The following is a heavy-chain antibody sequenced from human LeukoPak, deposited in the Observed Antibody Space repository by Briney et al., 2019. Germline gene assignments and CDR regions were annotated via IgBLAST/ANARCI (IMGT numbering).Heavy chain of an antibody. CDR2: FDPEDGET. J-gene: IGHJ6*03. CDR3: ARDRIAVTGRKYYYYMDV. Sequence: ASVKVSCKVSGYTLTELSMHWVRQAPGKGLEWMGGFDPEDGETIYAQKFQGRVTMTEDTSTDTAYMELSSLRSEDTAMYYCARDRIAVTGRKYYYYMDVWGKGTTVTVSS. D-gene: IGHD6-19*01. CDR1: GYTLTELS. V-gene: IGHV1-24*01.